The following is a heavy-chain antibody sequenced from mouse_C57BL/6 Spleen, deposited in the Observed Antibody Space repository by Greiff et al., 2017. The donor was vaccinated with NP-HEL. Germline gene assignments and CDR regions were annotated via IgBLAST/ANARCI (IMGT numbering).Heavy chain of an antibody. CDR1: GYTFTSYW. CDR3: ARLYGNYEAY. V-gene: IGHV1-52*01. D-gene: IGHD2-1*01. CDR2: IDPSDSET. J-gene: IGHJ3*01. Sequence: QVQLQQPGAELVRPGSSVKLSCKASGYTFTSYWMHWVKQRPIQGLEWIGNIDPSDSETHYNQKFKDKATLTVDKSSSTAYMQLSSLTSEDSAVYYCARLYGNYEAYWGQGTLVTVSA.